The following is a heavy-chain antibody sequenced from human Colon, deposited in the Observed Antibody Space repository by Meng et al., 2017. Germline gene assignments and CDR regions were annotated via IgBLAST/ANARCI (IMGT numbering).Heavy chain of an antibody. Sequence: QVLLVQSGAEVKKPGAPVRVSCETSGYTFSNYEVNWVRQASGHGLEWMGWMNPDSGKTGYAHKFQGRVTLTRDTSTGTAYMELTSLTPDDTAVYYCARGGAPPYYFDYWGQGTLVTVSS. J-gene: IGHJ4*02. CDR3: ARGGAPPYYFDY. CDR2: MNPDSGKT. CDR1: GYTFSNYE. V-gene: IGHV1-8*02. D-gene: IGHD1-26*01.